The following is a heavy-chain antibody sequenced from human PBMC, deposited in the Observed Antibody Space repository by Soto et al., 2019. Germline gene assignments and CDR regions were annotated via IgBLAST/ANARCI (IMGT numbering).Heavy chain of an antibody. D-gene: IGHD2-21*02. CDR3: AARRRTDCGDY. Sequence: EVQLVESGGGLVQPGGSLRLSCAASGFTFSNYWMSWVRQSPGKGLEWVANIKEDGSEKYYVDSVKGRFTISRDNAKNSLYLQMNSLRAEDTAVYYCAARRRTDCGDYWGQGTLLTVSS. V-gene: IGHV3-7*01. CDR1: GFTFSNYW. CDR2: IKEDGSEK. J-gene: IGHJ4*02.